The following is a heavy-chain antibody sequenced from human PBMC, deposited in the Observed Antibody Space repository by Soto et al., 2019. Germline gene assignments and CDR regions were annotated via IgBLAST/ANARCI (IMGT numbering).Heavy chain of an antibody. V-gene: IGHV3-23*01. D-gene: IGHD6-13*01. CDR2: IVGNGKTT. Sequence: EVQLLESGGGLVQPGGSLRLACVASEFTFRNYAMSWVRQAPGKGLYWVSSIVGNGKTTYYADSVKGRFTISRYNSENTVFLQMNRLRADDTSLYYCAKGLVWSSTWEVDYWGQVTLVTVSA. CDR3: AKGLVWSSTWEVDY. CDR1: EFTFRNYA. J-gene: IGHJ4*02.